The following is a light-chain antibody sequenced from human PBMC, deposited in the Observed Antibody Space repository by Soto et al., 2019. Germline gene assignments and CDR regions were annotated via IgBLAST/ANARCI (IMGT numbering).Light chain of an antibody. J-gene: IGKJ3*01. V-gene: IGKV1-9*01. CDR1: QGISSS. CDR3: QQGGT. CDR2: AAS. Sequence: DIQLTQSPSFLSASVGDRVTITCRASQGISSSLAWYQQKPGKAPKLLIYAASTLQSGVPSRFSGSGSGTEFTLTMSSLQPEDFATYYCQQGGTFGPGTKVDI.